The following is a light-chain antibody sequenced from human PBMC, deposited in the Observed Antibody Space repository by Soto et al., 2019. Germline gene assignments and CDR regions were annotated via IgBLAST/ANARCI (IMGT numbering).Light chain of an antibody. CDR2: GNS. J-gene: IGLJ1*01. CDR3: QSYDSILIGSV. CDR1: SSNIGAGYD. V-gene: IGLV1-40*01. Sequence: QSALTQPPSVSGAPGQRVTISCTGSSSNIGAGYDVHWYQHLPRTAPKLLIYGNSNRPSGVPDRFSGSQSGTSASLAITGLQAEDEADYYCQSYDSILIGSVFGTGTKLTVL.